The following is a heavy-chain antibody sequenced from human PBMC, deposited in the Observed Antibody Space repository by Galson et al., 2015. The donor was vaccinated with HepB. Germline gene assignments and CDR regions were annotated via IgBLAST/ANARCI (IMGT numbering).Heavy chain of an antibody. D-gene: IGHD1-26*01. CDR2: TYYRSKWYN. Sequence: CAISGDSVSSTSAWNWIRQSPSRGLEWLGRTYYRSKWYNDYAVSVKSRITVNPDASKNQFSLQLNSVTPEDTAVYYCARGVGTTAIEYYFDYWGQGTLVTVSS. V-gene: IGHV6-1*01. CDR3: ARGVGTTAIEYYFDY. CDR1: GDSVSSTSA. J-gene: IGHJ4*02.